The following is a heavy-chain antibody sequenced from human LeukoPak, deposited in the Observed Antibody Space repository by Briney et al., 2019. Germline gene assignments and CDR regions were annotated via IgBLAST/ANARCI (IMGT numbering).Heavy chain of an antibody. Sequence: KPGGSLRLSCAASGFTFNNYWMMWVRQAPGKGLEWVANIREDGREKNYVDSVKGRFTISRDNAKISLYLQMNSLRVEDTAVYYCATDRKVGTWDPRFDYWGQGTLVTVSS. CDR1: GFTFNNYW. V-gene: IGHV3-7*01. CDR2: IREDGREK. D-gene: IGHD4-23*01. J-gene: IGHJ4*02. CDR3: ATDRKVGTWDPRFDY.